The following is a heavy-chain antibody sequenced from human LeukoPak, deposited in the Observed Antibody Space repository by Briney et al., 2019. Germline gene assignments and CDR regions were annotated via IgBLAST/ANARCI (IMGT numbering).Heavy chain of an antibody. D-gene: IGHD2-8*02. CDR3: ARETGGGFDY. CDR2: ISYDGSNK. Sequence: PGGSLRLSCAASGFTFSSYDMHWVRQAPGKGLEWVAVISYDGSNKYYADSVKGRFTISRENSKNTLYLQMNSLRAEDTAVYYCARETGGGFDYWGQGTLVTVSS. J-gene: IGHJ4*02. CDR1: GFTFSSYD. V-gene: IGHV3-30*01.